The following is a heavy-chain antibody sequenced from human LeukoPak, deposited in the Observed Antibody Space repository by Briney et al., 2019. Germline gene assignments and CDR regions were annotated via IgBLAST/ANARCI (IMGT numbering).Heavy chain of an antibody. D-gene: IGHD6-19*01. J-gene: IGHJ4*02. CDR1: GYTFTSYA. Sequence: GASVKVSCKASGYTFTSYAMHWVRQAPGQRLEWMGWINAGNGNTKYSQKFQGRDTITRDTSASTAYMELSSLRSEDTAVYYCARGGYSSGWYNYFDYWGQGTLVTVSS. CDR3: ARGGYSSGWYNYFDY. CDR2: INAGNGNT. V-gene: IGHV1-3*01.